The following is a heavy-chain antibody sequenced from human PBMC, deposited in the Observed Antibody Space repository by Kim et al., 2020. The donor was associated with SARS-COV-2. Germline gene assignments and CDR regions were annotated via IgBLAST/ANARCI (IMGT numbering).Heavy chain of an antibody. D-gene: IGHD1-26*01. CDR1: GGSFSGYY. J-gene: IGHJ4*02. Sequence: SETLSLTCAGYGGSFSGYYWSWIRQPPGKGLEWIGEINHSGSTNYNPSLKSRVTISVDTSKNQFSLKLSSVTAADTAVYYCARVEKWELLRSFDYWGQGTLVTVSS. V-gene: IGHV4-34*01. CDR2: INHSGST. CDR3: ARVEKWELLRSFDY.